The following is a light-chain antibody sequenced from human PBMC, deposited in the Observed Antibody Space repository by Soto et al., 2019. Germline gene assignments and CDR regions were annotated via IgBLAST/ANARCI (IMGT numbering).Light chain of an antibody. CDR2: AAS. V-gene: IGKV1-9*01. J-gene: IGKJ4*01. Sequence: DVQLTPSPSFLSASVGDRVTISCRASQVISSYLAWYQQKPGKAPMLLIYAASTLQSGVPSRFSGSGSGTEITLTISSLQPEDFATYYCQQLNSYPITFGGGTKVDIK. CDR3: QQLNSYPIT. CDR1: QVISSY.